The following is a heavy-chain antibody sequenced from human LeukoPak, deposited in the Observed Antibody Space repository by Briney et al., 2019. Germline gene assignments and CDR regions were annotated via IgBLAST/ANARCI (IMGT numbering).Heavy chain of an antibody. CDR3: ARVFVVVVAATGEAEYFHY. D-gene: IGHD2-15*01. CDR2: INHSGST. J-gene: IGHJ1*01. CDR1: GGSFSGYY. V-gene: IGHV4-34*01. Sequence: SETLSLTCAVYGGSFSGYYWSWIRQPPGRGLEWIGEINHSGSTNYNPSLKSRVTISVDTSKNLFSLKLSSVTAADTALYYCARVFVVVVAATGEAEYFHYWGQGTMVTVSS.